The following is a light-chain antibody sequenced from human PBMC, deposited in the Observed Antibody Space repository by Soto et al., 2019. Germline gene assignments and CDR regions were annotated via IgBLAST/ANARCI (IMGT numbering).Light chain of an antibody. CDR3: AKWDDSLNAPYG. J-gene: IGLJ1*01. CDR2: SNN. Sequence: QSVLTQPPSASGTPGQRVTISCSGSNSNIGSDTVNWYQQLPGTAPKLLIYSNNQRPSGVPDRFSGSRSGTSAALAISGLQSEDEADYDCAKWDDSLNAPYGFGTGTKLTVL. V-gene: IGLV1-44*01. CDR1: NSNIGSDT.